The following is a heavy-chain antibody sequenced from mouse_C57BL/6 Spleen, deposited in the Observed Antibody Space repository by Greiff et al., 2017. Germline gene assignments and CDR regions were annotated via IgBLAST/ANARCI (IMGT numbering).Heavy chain of an antibody. CDR1: GYSITSGYD. D-gene: IGHD2-4*01. CDR2: ISYSGST. J-gene: IGHJ2*01. Sequence: EVQLQQSGPGMVKPSQSLSLTCTVTGYSITSGYDWHWIRHFPGNKLEWMGYISYSGSTNYNPSLKSRISITHDTSKNPFFLKLNSVTTEDTATYYCARGDYDEGDFDYWGQGTTLTVSS. CDR3: ARGDYDEGDFDY. V-gene: IGHV3-1*01.